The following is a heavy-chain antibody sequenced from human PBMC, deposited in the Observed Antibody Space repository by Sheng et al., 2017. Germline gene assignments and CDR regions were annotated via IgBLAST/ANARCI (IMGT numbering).Heavy chain of an antibody. Sequence: QVQLVESGGGVVQPGRSLRLSCEASGFTFSRYAMHWVRQAPGKGLGWVAGILYDGNYKYYEDSVKGRFTISRDNSKNTLYLQMNSLRAEDTAVYFCARDGGSSYSLGYHYYGLDVWDQGP. CDR1: GFTFSRYA. CDR3: ARDGGSSYSLGYHYYGLDV. J-gene: IGHJ6*02. V-gene: IGHV3-30*04. CDR2: ILYDGNYK. D-gene: IGHD2-15*01.